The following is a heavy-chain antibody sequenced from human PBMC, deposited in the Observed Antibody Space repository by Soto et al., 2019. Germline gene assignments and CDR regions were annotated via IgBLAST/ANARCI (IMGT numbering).Heavy chain of an antibody. J-gene: IGHJ6*02. D-gene: IGHD3-3*01. CDR1: GFTFSSHA. CDR2: ISGSGGST. CDR3: AKDQARGGDYYYGMDV. V-gene: IGHV3-23*01. Sequence: EVQLLESGGGLVQPGGSLRLSCAASGFTFSSHAMSWVRQAPGKGLEWVSAISGSGGSTYYAESVKGRFTISRDNSKNTLYLQMSSLRAEDTAVYYCAKDQARGGDYYYGMDVWGQGTTVTVSS.